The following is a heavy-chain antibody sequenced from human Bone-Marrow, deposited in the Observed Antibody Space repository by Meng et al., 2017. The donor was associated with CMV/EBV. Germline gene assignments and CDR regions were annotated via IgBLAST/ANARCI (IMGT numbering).Heavy chain of an antibody. CDR2: TYYRSKWYN. CDR1: GDSVSSNSAA. CDR3: ARYNIVVVPAAIRNYYYYYGMDV. J-gene: IGHJ6*02. D-gene: IGHD2-2*02. Sequence: SCAISGDSVSSNSAAWNWIRQSPSRGLEWLGRTYYRSKWYNDYAVSVNSRITINPDTSKNQFSLQLNSVTPEDTAVYYCARYNIVVVPAAIRNYYYYYGMDVWGQGTTVTVSS. V-gene: IGHV6-1*01.